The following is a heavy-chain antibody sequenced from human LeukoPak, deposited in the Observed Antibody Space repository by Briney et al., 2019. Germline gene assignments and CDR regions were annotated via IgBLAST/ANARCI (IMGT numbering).Heavy chain of an antibody. Sequence: PTRGSLRLSCAASGFTFSNYAMTWVRQAPGKGLEWVSAISGSGGSTYYADSVKGRFTISRDNSKNTLYLQMNSLRAEDTAVYYCARSGYGSGSYWGQGTLVTVSS. CDR1: GFTFSNYA. CDR3: ARSGYGSGSY. CDR2: ISGSGGST. J-gene: IGHJ4*02. D-gene: IGHD3-10*01. V-gene: IGHV3-23*01.